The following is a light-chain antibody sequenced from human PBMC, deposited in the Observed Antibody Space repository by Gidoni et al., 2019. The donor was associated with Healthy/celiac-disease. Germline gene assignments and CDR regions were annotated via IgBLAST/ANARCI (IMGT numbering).Light chain of an antibody. CDR1: QSVSSY. V-gene: IGKV3-11*01. J-gene: IGKJ3*01. Sequence: EIVLTQSPATLSLSPGERATLSCRASQSVSSYLAWYQQKPGQAPRLLIYDASNRATGIPARFSGSGSGTDFTLTISSLEPEDFAVYYCQQRSSLFTFDPGTKVDIK. CDR2: DAS. CDR3: QQRSSLFT.